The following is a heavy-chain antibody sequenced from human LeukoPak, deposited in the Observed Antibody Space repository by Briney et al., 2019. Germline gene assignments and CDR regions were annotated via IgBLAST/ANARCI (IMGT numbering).Heavy chain of an antibody. CDR2: INHSGST. CDR3: ARGAGHYYASGGYYDGSSNGFDP. D-gene: IGHD3-22*01. J-gene: IGHJ5*02. CDR1: GGSFSGYY. Sequence: PSETLSLTCAVYGGSFSGYYWSWIRQPPGKGLEWIGDINHSGSTNYNPSLKSRVTISVDTSKNQFSLKLIHVTAADTAVYYCARGAGHYYASGGYYDGSSNGFDPWGQGTLVTVSS. V-gene: IGHV4-34*01.